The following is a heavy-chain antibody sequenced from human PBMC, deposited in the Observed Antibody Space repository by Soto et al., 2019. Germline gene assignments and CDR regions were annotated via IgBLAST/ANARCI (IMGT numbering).Heavy chain of an antibody. V-gene: IGHV3-7*01. J-gene: IGHJ4*02. CDR1: GFTFSNCW. Sequence: EVQLVESGGGLVQPGGSLRLSCAASGFTFSNCWMSWVRQAPGKGLEWVTNINPDGTEQYYVDSVKGRFIISGDNAKNSVFLHMSSLRAEDTAFYYCVKDSKRVAGEGGDYWGQGARVTVSS. D-gene: IGHD3-3*01. CDR3: VKDSKRVAGEGGDY. CDR2: INPDGTEQ.